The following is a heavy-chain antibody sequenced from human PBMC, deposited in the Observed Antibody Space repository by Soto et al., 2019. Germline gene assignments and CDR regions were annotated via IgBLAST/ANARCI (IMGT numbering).Heavy chain of an antibody. D-gene: IGHD3-22*01. CDR2: ISGSGGST. Sequence: GGSLRLSCAASGFTFSSYVMSWVRQAPGKGLEWVSAISGSGGSTYYADSVKGRFTISRDNSKNTLYLQMNSLRAEDTAVYYCAKDRSSITMIVVVIDAFDIWGQGTMVTVSS. CDR1: GFTFSSYV. CDR3: AKDRSSITMIVVVIDAFDI. J-gene: IGHJ3*02. V-gene: IGHV3-23*01.